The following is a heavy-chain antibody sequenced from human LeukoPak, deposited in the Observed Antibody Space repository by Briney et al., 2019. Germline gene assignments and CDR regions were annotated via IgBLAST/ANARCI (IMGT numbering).Heavy chain of an antibody. D-gene: IGHD6-19*01. V-gene: IGHV4-61*02. CDR1: GGSISSGSYY. CDR3: ASEVIAVAAALGFDYYYYMDV. J-gene: IGHJ6*03. CDR2: IYTSGST. Sequence: PSETLSLTCTVSGGSISSGSYYWRWIRQPAGKGLEWIGRIYTSGSTNYNPSLKSRVTRSVDTSKNQFSLKLSSVTAADTAVYYCASEVIAVAAALGFDYYYYMDVWGKGTTVTVSS.